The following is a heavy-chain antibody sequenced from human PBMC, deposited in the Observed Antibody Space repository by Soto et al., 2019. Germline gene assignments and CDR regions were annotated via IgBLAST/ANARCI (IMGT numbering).Heavy chain of an antibody. D-gene: IGHD3-3*01. CDR3: AKDYTYYDFWSGYYDYYYYGMDV. V-gene: IGHV3-30*18. Sequence: QVPLVESGGGVVQPGRSLRLSCAASGFTFSSYGMHWVRQAPGKGLEWVAVISYDGSNKYYADSVKGRFTISRDNSKNTLYLQMNSLRAEDTAVYYCAKDYTYYDFWSGYYDYYYYGMDVWGQGTTVTVSS. J-gene: IGHJ6*02. CDR2: ISYDGSNK. CDR1: GFTFSSYG.